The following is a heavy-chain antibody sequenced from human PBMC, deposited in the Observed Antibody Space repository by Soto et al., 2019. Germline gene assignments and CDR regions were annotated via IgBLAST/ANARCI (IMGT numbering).Heavy chain of an antibody. J-gene: IGHJ4*02. CDR2: IIPIFGIA. Sequence: QVQLVQSGAEVKKPGSSVKVSCEVSGGTFSSYTISWVRQAPGQGLEWMGRIIPIFGIANYAQKFQGRVTITADKSTSTAYMGLSSLRSEDMAVYYCADVAADDWGQGTLVTVSS. D-gene: IGHD2-15*01. CDR1: GGTFSSYT. V-gene: IGHV1-69*02. CDR3: ADVAADD.